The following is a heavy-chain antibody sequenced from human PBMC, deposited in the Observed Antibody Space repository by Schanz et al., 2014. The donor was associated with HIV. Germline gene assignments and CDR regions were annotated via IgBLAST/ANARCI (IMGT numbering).Heavy chain of an antibody. CDR2: ISYDGSIK. CDR1: GFTFSSYA. CDR3: AKVLIPMIAVPYYGMDV. Sequence: QVQLVESGGGVVQPGRSLRLSCTASGFTFSSYAIHWVRQAPGKGLEWVAIISYDGSIKKYADSVKGRFTISRDNSKNTLYLQMNSLRVEDTAVYYCAKVLIPMIAVPYYGMDVWGQGTTVTVSS. J-gene: IGHJ6*02. D-gene: IGHD3-22*01. V-gene: IGHV3-30-3*01.